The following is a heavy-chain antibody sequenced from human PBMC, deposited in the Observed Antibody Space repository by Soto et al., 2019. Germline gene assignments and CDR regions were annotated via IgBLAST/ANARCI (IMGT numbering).Heavy chain of an antibody. CDR3: ARGPYQLLLDNIYYYGMDV. D-gene: IGHD2-2*01. Sequence: QVQLQESGPGLVKPSQTLSLTCTVSGGSISSGDYYWSWIRQPPGKGLEWMGYIYYSGSTYYNPSLKSRVTISVDTSKNQFSLKLSSVTAADTAVYYCARGPYQLLLDNIYYYGMDVWGQGTTVTVSS. CDR2: IYYSGST. J-gene: IGHJ6*02. CDR1: GGSISSGDYY. V-gene: IGHV4-30-4*01.